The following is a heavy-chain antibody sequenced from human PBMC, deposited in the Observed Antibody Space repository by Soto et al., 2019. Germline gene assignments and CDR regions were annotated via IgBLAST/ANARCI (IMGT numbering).Heavy chain of an antibody. D-gene: IGHD1-7*01. Sequence: VQLLESGGGLVQPGVSLRLSCAASGFTFNTYVMNWVRQAPGKGLEWVSTISYSADKTHYADSVKGRFTISRDNSRDTLFLQMNSLRADDAAVYYCARRARTATTNWGAFDVWGQGTMVTVSS. CDR1: GFTFNTYV. CDR3: ARRARTATTNWGAFDV. J-gene: IGHJ3*01. V-gene: IGHV3-23*01. CDR2: ISYSADKT.